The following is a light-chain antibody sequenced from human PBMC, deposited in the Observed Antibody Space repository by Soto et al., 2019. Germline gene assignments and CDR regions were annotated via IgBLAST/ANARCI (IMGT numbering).Light chain of an antibody. V-gene: IGKV1-39*01. CDR3: QQSYGIPRT. CDR1: QSISSY. Sequence: DIQMTQSPSSLSASVGDRVTITCRASQSISSYLNWFQQKPGKAPKLLIYAASTLQSGVPSRFSGRGSGTDFTLTISSLQPEDFATYYCQQSYGIPRTFGQGTQVEIK. J-gene: IGKJ1*01. CDR2: AAS.